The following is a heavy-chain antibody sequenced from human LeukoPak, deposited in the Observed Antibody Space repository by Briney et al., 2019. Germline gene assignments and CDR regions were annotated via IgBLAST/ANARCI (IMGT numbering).Heavy chain of an antibody. J-gene: IGHJ6*03. CDR3: AKGGSSSPGSYYYYYMDV. V-gene: IGHV3-30*02. Sequence: GGSLRLSCAASGFTFSSYGMHWVRQAPGKGLEWVAVIWYGGSNRYYADSVKGRFTISRDNSKNTLYLQMNSLRAEDTAVYYCAKGGSSSPGSYYYYYMDVWGKGTTVTVSS. D-gene: IGHD6-6*01. CDR2: IWYGGSNR. CDR1: GFTFSSYG.